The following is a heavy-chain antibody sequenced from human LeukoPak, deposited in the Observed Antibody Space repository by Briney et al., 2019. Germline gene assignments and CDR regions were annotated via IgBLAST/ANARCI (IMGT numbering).Heavy chain of an antibody. D-gene: IGHD6-13*01. CDR1: GGSISTTSIY. V-gene: IGHV4-39*07. CDR2: IYTSGST. Sequence: SETLSLTCTVSGGSISTTSIYWAWIRQPPGKGLEWFGSIYTSGSTNYNPSLKRRVTMSVDTSKNKFSLKLSSVTAADTAVYYCARLVGSSWYHEVLFGRDYWGQGTLVTVSS. CDR3: ARLVGSSWYHEVLFGRDY. J-gene: IGHJ4*02.